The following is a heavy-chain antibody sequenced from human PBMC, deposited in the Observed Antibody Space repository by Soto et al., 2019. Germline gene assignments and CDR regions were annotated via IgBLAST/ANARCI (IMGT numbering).Heavy chain of an antibody. CDR3: ARGRYGEY. Sequence: QVHLVQSGAEVKKPGASVKVSRQASGYAFTTYGITWVRQAPGQGLEWMGWISAHNGNANYAQKLQGRVTVTRDTSTTTAYMELRSLRSDDTAVYYCARGRYGEYWGQGALVTVSS. D-gene: IGHD3-10*01. J-gene: IGHJ4*02. CDR2: ISAHNGNA. CDR1: GYAFTTYG. V-gene: IGHV1-18*01.